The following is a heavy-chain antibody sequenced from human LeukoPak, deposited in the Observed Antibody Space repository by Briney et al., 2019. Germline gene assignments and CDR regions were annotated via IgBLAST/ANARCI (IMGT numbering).Heavy chain of an antibody. Sequence: GESLKISCKGSGSPFTNYWIAWVRQMPGKGLEWMGTIYPGDSDTRYSSSFQGQVTISADKSISTAYLQWSSLKASDTAMYYCARRFGRTTDYWGQGTLVTVSS. CDR2: IYPGDSDT. J-gene: IGHJ4*02. V-gene: IGHV5-51*01. CDR3: ARRFGRTTDY. D-gene: IGHD1-1*01. CDR1: GSPFTNYW.